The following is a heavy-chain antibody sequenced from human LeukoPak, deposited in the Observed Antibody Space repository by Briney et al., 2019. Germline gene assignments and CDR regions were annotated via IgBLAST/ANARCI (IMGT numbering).Heavy chain of an antibody. CDR3: AKGVTYDSSGYYPYYFDY. J-gene: IGHJ4*02. CDR2: ISGSGGST. V-gene: IGHV3-23*01. Sequence: GGSLRLSCAASGFTFSSYAMSWVRQAPGKGLEWVSAISGSGGSTYYADSVKGRFTISRDNSKNTLYLQMNSLRAEDTAVYYCAKGVTYDSSGYYPYYFDYWGQGTLVTVSS. CDR1: GFTFSSYA. D-gene: IGHD3-22*01.